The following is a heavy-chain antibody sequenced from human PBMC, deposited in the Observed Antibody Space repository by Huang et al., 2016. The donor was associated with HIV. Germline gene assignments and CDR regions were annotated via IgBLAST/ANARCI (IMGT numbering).Heavy chain of an antibody. V-gene: IGHV3-21*01. Sequence: EVQLVDSGGGLVKPGGSLRLSCAASGFSFDSFNMFWVRQTPAKGLQWVASISPSSSFIEYADSVKGRFSISRDNAKNSLYLQMNSLRGEDTAVYYCVKDRGQQLSPFDSWGQGTLVTVSS. CDR2: ISPSSSFI. CDR1: GFSFDSFN. J-gene: IGHJ4*02. CDR3: VKDRGQQLSPFDS. D-gene: IGHD6-13*01.